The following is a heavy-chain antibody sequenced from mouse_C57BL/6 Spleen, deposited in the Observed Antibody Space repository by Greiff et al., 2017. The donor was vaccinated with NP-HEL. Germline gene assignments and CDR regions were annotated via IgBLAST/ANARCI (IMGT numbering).Heavy chain of an antibody. V-gene: IGHV1-4*01. D-gene: IGHD1-1*01. J-gene: IGHJ4*01. CDR1: GYTFTSYT. CDR3: ARSGITTVVTSMDY. CDR2: INPSSGYT. Sequence: QVQLKESGAELARPGASVKMSCKASGYTFTSYTMHWVKQRPGQGLEWIGYINPSSGYTKYNQKFKDKATLTADKSSSTAYMQLSSLTSEDSAVYYCARSGITTVVTSMDYWGQGTSVTVSS.